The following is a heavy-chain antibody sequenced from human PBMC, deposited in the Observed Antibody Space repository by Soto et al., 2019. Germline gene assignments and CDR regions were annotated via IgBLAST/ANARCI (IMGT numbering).Heavy chain of an antibody. CDR3: ARDTMTGYLQFDY. CDR1: GYTFTNYG. D-gene: IGHD3-9*01. Sequence: QVQLVQSGAEVKKPGASVKVSCRASGYTFTNYGISWVRQAPGQGLEWMGWINANNGNTNYAQTLQGRVTMTTDTSTSTAYMELSSLRSDVTAVYYCARDTMTGYLQFDYWGQGTLVTVSS. CDR2: INANNGNT. J-gene: IGHJ4*02. V-gene: IGHV1-18*01.